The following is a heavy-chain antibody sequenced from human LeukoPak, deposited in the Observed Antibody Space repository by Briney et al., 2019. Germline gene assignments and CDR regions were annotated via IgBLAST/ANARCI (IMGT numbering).Heavy chain of an antibody. CDR3: AKRESVGGWHFFDY. CDR1: GFTFSTYA. J-gene: IGHJ4*02. Sequence: GGSLRLSCAASGFTFSTYAMGWVRQAPGKGLEWVSVISDGGDTTYYADSVKGRFTVSRDNSKNTLSLQMNRLRVEDTAIYYCAKRESVGGWHFFDYWGQGTLVSVSS. D-gene: IGHD6-19*01. V-gene: IGHV3-23*01. CDR2: ISDGGDTT.